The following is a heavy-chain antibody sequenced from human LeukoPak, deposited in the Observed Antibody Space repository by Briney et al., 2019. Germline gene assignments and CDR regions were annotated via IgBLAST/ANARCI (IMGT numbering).Heavy chain of an antibody. CDR3: ARLGSFYDSSGFYNYLDF. CDR2: IFPGDSDT. Sequence: GESLKISCKGFGYSFTSYWIAWVRQTPGKGLEWMGIIFPGDSDTRYSPSFQDQVTISADKSINTAYLQWRGLRASDTAMYYCARLGSFYDSSGFYNYLDFWGQGTLVTVSS. CDR1: GYSFTSYW. V-gene: IGHV5-51*01. J-gene: IGHJ4*02. D-gene: IGHD3-22*01.